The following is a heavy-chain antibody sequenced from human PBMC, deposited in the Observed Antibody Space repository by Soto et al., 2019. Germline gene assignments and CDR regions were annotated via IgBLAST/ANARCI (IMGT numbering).Heavy chain of an antibody. J-gene: IGHJ4*02. Sequence: QVTLKESGPVLVKPTEPLTRTCTVSGFSLSNARMGVSWIRQPPGKALEWLAHIFSNDEKSYSTSLKSRLTISKDTSKSQVVLTMTNMDPVDTATYYCARIPHDWNDGGATFDYWGQGTLVTVSS. V-gene: IGHV2-26*01. CDR1: GFSLSNARMG. D-gene: IGHD1-1*01. CDR3: ARIPHDWNDGGATFDY. CDR2: IFSNDEK.